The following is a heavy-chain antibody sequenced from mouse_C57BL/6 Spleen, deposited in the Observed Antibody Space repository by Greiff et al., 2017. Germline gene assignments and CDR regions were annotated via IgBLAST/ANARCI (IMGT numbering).Heavy chain of an antibody. CDR1: GFTFSSYT. V-gene: IGHV5-9*01. J-gene: IGHJ2*01. CDR2: ISGGGGNT. CDR3: ARQGGLLPDY. D-gene: IGHD1-1*01. Sequence: DVKLVESGGGLVKPGGSLKLSCAASGFTFSSYTMSWVRQTPEKRLEWVATISGGGGNTYYPDSVKGRFTISRDNAKNTLYLQMSSLRSEDTALYYCARQGGLLPDYWGQGTTLTVSS.